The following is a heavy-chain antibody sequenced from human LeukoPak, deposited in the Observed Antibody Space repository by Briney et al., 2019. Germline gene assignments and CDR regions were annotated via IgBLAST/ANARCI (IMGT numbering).Heavy chain of an antibody. CDR2: INPYSGAT. CDR1: GYTFTGYY. V-gene: IGHV1-2*02. Sequence: ASVKVSCKASGYTFTGYYMHWVRQAPGQGLEWMGWINPYSGATNYAQKFQGRVTMTRDTSISTAYMDLSSLKSDDTAVYYCARAHIGNDLFIDYWRQGTLVTVSS. J-gene: IGHJ4*02. CDR3: ARAHIGNDLFIDY. D-gene: IGHD2-21*01.